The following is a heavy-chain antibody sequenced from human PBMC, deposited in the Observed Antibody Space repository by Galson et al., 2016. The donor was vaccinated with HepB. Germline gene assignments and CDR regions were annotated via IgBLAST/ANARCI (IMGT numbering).Heavy chain of an antibody. CDR2: IKQDGSEE. J-gene: IGHJ4*02. V-gene: IGHV3-7*05. CDR3: ARRRGSGSHDY. D-gene: IGHD3-10*01. Sequence: SLRLSCAASGFTLSSCWMSWVRQAPGKGLEWVANIKQDGSEEYYVDSVKGRFTISRDNAKNSLYLQMNSLRAEDTAVYYCARRRGSGSHDYWGQGTLVTVSS. CDR1: GFTLSSCW.